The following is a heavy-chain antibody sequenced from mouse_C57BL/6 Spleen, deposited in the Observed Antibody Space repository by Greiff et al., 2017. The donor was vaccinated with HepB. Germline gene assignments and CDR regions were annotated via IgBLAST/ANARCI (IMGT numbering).Heavy chain of an antibody. CDR3: ARPPNWDVGDWYFDV. Sequence: DVQLVESGGGLVQPGGSLSLSCAASGFTFTDYYMSWVRQPPGKALEWLGFIRNKANGYTTEYSASVKGRFTISRDNSQSILYLQMNALRAEDSATYYCARPPNWDVGDWYFDVWGTGTTVTVSS. V-gene: IGHV7-3*01. CDR2: IRNKANGYTT. CDR1: GFTFTDYY. J-gene: IGHJ1*03. D-gene: IGHD4-1*01.